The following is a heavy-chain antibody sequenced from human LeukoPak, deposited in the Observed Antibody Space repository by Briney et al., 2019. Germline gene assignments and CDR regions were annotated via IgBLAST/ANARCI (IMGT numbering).Heavy chain of an antibody. CDR3: ARGGTAKSYDSGSYYIGWFDP. Sequence: GASVKVSCKASGNIFTNYDINWVRQATGQGLEWMGWMNPNSGNTGYAQKFQGRVAMTRNTSISTAYMELSSLRSEDTAVYYCARGGTAKSYDSGSYYIGWFDPWGQGTLVTVSS. J-gene: IGHJ5*02. D-gene: IGHD3-10*01. CDR1: GNIFTNYD. V-gene: IGHV1-8*01. CDR2: MNPNSGNT.